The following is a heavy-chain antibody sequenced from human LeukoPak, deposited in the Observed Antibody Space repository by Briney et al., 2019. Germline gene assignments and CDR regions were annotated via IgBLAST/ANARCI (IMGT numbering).Heavy chain of an antibody. J-gene: IGHJ4*02. CDR2: ISYDGSNK. CDR1: GFTFSSYG. V-gene: IGHV3-30*18. D-gene: IGHD3-22*01. CDR3: AKSLGSGYYYDSSGYYSDY. Sequence: GRSLRLSCAASGFTFSSYGMHWVRQAPGKGLEWVAVISYDGSNKYYADSVKGRFTISRDNPKNTLYLQMNSLRAEDTAVYYCAKSLGSGYYYDSSGYYSDYWGQGTLVTVSS.